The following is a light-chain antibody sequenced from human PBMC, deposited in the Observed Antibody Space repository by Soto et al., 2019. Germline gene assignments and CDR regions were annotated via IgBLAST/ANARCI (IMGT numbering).Light chain of an antibody. CDR3: NQALQTPPWT. CDR2: LAS. CDR1: QSRLHSNGSNY. Sequence: DIGMPQSPLSLSVTPGEPASMSCRSSQSRLHSNGSNYVDWYVQKPGQSPQLLIYLASNRASGVPDRFTGSGSGTDVTLTISRVEPEDVGVYYCNQALQTPPWTFGQGTQVEIK. V-gene: IGKV2-28*01. J-gene: IGKJ1*01.